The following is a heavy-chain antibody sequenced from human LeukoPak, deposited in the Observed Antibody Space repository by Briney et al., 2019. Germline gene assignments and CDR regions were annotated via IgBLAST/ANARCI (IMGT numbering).Heavy chain of an antibody. CDR3: ARIHSGSYYMGFDY. V-gene: IGHV3-7*01. Sequence: GGSLRLSCEASGFTFSTYWMTWVRQAPGKGLEWVANVKEDGSEKSYVDSVKGRFTISKDNAKNSLYLQMNSLRAEATVVYYCARIHSGSYYMGFDYWGQGALVTVSS. CDR1: GFTFSTYW. J-gene: IGHJ4*02. CDR2: VKEDGSEK. D-gene: IGHD1-26*01.